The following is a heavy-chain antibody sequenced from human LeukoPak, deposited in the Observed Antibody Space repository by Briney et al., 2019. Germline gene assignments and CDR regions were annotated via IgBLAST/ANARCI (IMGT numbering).Heavy chain of an antibody. J-gene: IGHJ4*02. CDR2: INWSSETL. D-gene: IGHD3/OR15-3a*01. V-gene: IGHV3-9*01. CDR3: ARSRGLDFGTGPLEY. CDR1: GFSLDDFA. Sequence: GRSLRLSCTASGFSLDDFAMHWVQQRPGKGLEWVSGINWSSETLGYEDSVKGRFTVSRDNAKNSLYLQMNGLTTEDTALYYCARSRGLDFGTGPLEYWGQGILVTVSS.